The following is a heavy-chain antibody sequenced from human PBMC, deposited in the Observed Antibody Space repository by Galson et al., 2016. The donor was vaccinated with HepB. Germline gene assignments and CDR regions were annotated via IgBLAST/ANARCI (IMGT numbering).Heavy chain of an antibody. J-gene: IGHJ6*02. D-gene: IGHD4-11*01. V-gene: IGHV3-30*17. CDR3: AKYSITAGAMDV. Sequence: SLRLSCAASGFTFSRYTMHWVRQAPGKGLQWVAVISNDGSNTYYADSVRGRFTLSRDNSKNTLSLQMNSLRGEDTAVYYCAKYSITAGAMDVWGQGTPVTVSS. CDR1: GFTFSRYT. CDR2: ISNDGSNT.